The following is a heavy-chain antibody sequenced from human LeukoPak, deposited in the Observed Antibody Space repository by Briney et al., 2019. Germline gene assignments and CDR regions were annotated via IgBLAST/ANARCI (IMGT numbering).Heavy chain of an antibody. V-gene: IGHV3-7*01. Sequence: GGSLRLSCAASGFTFSSYWMSWVRQAPGKGLEWVANIKQDGSEKYYVDSVKGRFTISRDNAKNSLYLQMNSLRAEDTAVYYCAREARYYYYYKDVWGKGTTVTVSS. CDR1: GFTFSSYW. CDR2: IKQDGSEK. J-gene: IGHJ6*03. CDR3: AREARYYYYYKDV.